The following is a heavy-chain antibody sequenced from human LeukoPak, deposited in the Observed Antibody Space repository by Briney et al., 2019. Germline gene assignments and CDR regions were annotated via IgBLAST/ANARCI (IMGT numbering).Heavy chain of an antibody. V-gene: IGHV1-18*01. J-gene: IGHJ5*02. CDR1: GYTFTSYG. CDR2: ISAYNGNT. CDR3: ARDSEPRYYDFWSGYLNWFDP. Sequence: ASVKVSCKASGYTFTSYGISWVRQAPGQGLEWMGWISAYNGNTNYAQKLQGRVTMTTDTSTSTAYMELRSLRSDDTAVYYCARDSEPRYYDFWSGYLNWFDPWGQGTLVTVSS. D-gene: IGHD3-3*01.